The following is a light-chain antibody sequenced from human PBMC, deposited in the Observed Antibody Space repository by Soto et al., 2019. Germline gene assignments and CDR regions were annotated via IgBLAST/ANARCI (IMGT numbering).Light chain of an antibody. J-gene: IGLJ2*01. CDR3: SSYTSSSTLVV. Sequence: QSALTQPASVSGSPGQSITISCSGTYNLVSWYQQHPGKAPKLMIFEVNKRPSGVSYRFSGSKSGNTASLTISGLQAEDEADYYCSSYTSSSTLVVFGGGTKLTVL. V-gene: IGLV2-14*02. CDR1: YNL. CDR2: EVN.